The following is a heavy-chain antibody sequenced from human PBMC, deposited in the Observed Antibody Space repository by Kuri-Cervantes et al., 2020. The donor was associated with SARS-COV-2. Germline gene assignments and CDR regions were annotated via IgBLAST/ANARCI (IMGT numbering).Heavy chain of an antibody. CDR1: GGTFSSYA. CDR3: ARVRIWLQSPYYFDY. J-gene: IGHJ4*02. V-gene: IGHV1-69*13. Sequence: SVKVSCKASGGTFSSYAISWVRQAPGQGPEWMGGIIPIFGPPNYAQKFQGRVTLTADESTSTAYMELSSLRSEDTAVYYCARVRIWLQSPYYFDYWGQGTLVTVSS. D-gene: IGHD5-24*01. CDR2: IIPIFGPP.